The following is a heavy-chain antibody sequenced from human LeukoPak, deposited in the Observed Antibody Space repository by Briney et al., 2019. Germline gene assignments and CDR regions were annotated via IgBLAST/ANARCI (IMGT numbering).Heavy chain of an antibody. CDR1: GFTFSSYS. J-gene: IGHJ4*02. D-gene: IGHD5-18*01. V-gene: IGHV3-48*01. CDR3: ARGKRGYSYGFDY. Sequence: GGSLRLSCAASGFTFSSYSMNWVRQAPGKGLEWVSYISSSSSTIYYEDSVKGRFPISRDNAKNSLYLQMNSLRAEDTAVYYCARGKRGYSYGFDYWGQGTLVTVSS. CDR2: ISSSSSTI.